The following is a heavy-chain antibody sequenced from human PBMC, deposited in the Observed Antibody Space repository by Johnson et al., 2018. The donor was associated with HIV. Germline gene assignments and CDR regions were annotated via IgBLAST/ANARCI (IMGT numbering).Heavy chain of an antibody. CDR1: GFTFSSYG. V-gene: IGHV3-30*02. J-gene: IGHJ3*02. CDR2: IRYDGSNK. Sequence: QVPLVESGGGVVQPGGSLRLSCAASGFTFSSYGMHWVRQAPGKGLEWVAFIRYDGSNKYYADSVKGRFTISRDNSKNTLYLQMSSLRAEDTAVYYCAKCRGLGARGAFDIWGQGTMVTVSS. CDR3: AKCRGLGARGAFDI. D-gene: IGHD5-12*01.